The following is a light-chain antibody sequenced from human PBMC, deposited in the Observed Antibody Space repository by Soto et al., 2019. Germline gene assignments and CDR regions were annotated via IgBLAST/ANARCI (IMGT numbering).Light chain of an antibody. CDR2: GAS. CDR3: QQYNNWPPYT. V-gene: IGKV3-15*01. CDR1: QSVSSN. Sequence: EIVMTQSPAILSVSPGERATLSCRASQSVSSNLAWYQQKHGQAPRLLIYGASTRATGIPARFSGSGSVTEFTLTISSVQSEDFAVYYCQQYNNWPPYTFGQGTKLEI. J-gene: IGKJ2*01.